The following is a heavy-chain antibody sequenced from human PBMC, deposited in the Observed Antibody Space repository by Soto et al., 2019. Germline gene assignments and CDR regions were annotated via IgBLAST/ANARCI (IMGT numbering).Heavy chain of an antibody. J-gene: IGHJ6*02. D-gene: IGHD3-3*01. V-gene: IGHV1-69*13. CDR3: AREGGDFGGMDV. CDR1: GGTFSSYA. Sequence: ASVKVSCKASGGTFSSYAISWVRQAPGQGLEWMGGIIPIFGTANYAQKFQGRVTITADESTSTAYMELSSLRSEDTAVYYCAREGGDFGGMDVWGQGTTVTVSS. CDR2: IIPIFGTA.